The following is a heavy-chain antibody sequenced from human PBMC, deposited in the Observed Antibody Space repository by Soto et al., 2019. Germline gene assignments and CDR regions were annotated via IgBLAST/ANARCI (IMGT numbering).Heavy chain of an antibody. CDR3: AGACYFGTGTSHYCMVV. CDR2: INTVNGHT. CDR1: GYTFSSYA. V-gene: IGHV1-3*04. J-gene: IGHJ6*02. Sequence: QVQLVQSGTEVKKPGASVKVSCKASGYTFSSYALHWVRQAPGQRLEWMGWINTVNGHTKYSQEFQGRVTITRDTAASKACMELCSLVFDGTAVYYCAGACYFGTGTSHYCMVVLGQGTTVTVSS. D-gene: IGHD3-10*01.